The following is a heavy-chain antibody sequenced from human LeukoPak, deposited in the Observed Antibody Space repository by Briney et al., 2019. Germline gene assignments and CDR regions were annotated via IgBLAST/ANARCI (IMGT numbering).Heavy chain of an antibody. CDR2: ISSRSSNK. J-gene: IGHJ4*02. CDR3: ARGPGYSSGWYYY. CDR1: GFTFSSYA. V-gene: IGHV3-48*04. D-gene: IGHD6-19*01. Sequence: GGSLRLSCAASGFTFSSYAMSWVRQAPGKGLVWVSYISSRSSNKYYADSVKGRFTISRDNAKNSLYLQMNSLRAEDTAVYYCARGPGYSSGWYYYWGQGTLVTVSS.